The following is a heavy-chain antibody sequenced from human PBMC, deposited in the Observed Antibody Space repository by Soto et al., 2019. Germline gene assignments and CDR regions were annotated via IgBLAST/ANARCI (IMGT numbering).Heavy chain of an antibody. Sequence: EVQLVESGGGLVQPGGSLRLSCAASGFTFSDHYMDWVRQAPGKGLEWVGRTRNKANSYTTEYAASVKGRFTISRDDSKNSLYLQMNSLKTEDTAVYYCARGTTVTSYYDMDVWGKGTTVTVSS. D-gene: IGHD4-17*01. CDR1: GFTFSDHY. J-gene: IGHJ6*04. V-gene: IGHV3-72*01. CDR3: ARGTTVTSYYDMDV. CDR2: TRNKANSYTT.